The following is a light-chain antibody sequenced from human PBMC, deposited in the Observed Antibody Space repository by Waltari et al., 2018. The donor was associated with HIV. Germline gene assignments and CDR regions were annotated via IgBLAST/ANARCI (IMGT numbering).Light chain of an antibody. V-gene: IGLV2-8*01. Sequence: QSALTQPPSASGSPGQSVTVSCTGTSSDVGGYNYVSWYQHHPGKAPKLMIYEVTKRPSGVPDRFSGSKSGNTASLTVSGLQTEDEADYYCSSYAGINVYVFGTGTKVTVL. CDR3: SSYAGINVYV. J-gene: IGLJ1*01. CDR1: SSDVGGYNY. CDR2: EVT.